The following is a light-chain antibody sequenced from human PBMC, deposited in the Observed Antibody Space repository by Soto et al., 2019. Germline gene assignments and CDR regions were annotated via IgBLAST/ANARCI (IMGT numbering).Light chain of an antibody. Sequence: QSALTQPRSVSGSPGQSVTISCTGTSSDVGGYDYVSWYQQHPGKVPKLMIDDVIKRPSGVPDRFSGSKSGNTASLTISGLKAEDEADYYCCSYAGRNILVFGGGTQLTVL. V-gene: IGLV2-11*01. CDR2: DVI. CDR3: CSYAGRNILV. J-gene: IGLJ3*02. CDR1: SSDVGGYDY.